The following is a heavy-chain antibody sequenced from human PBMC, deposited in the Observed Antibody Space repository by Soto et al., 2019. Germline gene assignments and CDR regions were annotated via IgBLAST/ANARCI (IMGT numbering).Heavy chain of an antibody. CDR2: ISSNGGST. CDR1: GFTFSSYA. J-gene: IGHJ6*02. D-gene: IGHD2-2*03. Sequence: PGGSLRLSCAASGFTFSSYAMHWVRQAPGKGLEYVSAISSNGGSTYYANSVKGRFTISRDNSKNTLYLQMGSLRAEDMAVYYCARVPSGYCSSTSCYEGPLYYYYYGMDVWGQGTTVTVSS. CDR3: ARVPSGYCSSTSCYEGPLYYYYYGMDV. V-gene: IGHV3-64*01.